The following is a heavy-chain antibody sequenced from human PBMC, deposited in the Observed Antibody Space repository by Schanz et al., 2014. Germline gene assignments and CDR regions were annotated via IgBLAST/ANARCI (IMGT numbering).Heavy chain of an antibody. CDR3: ARKVVATIGGYYDN. J-gene: IGHJ4*02. Sequence: EVQLVESGGGLVQPGGSLRLSCVASGFAFSSFAMTWVRQAPGRGLEWVSSISGTGGDDTYYADSVKGRFTISRDNSKNTLLLQMNSLRAEDTAVYYCARKVVATIGGYYDNWGQGTLVIVSS. V-gene: IGHV3-23*04. CDR2: ISGTGGDDT. CDR1: GFAFSSFA. D-gene: IGHD5-12*01.